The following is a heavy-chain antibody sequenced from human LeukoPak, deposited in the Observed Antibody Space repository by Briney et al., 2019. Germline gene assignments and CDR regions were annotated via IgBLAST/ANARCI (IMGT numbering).Heavy chain of an antibody. CDR2: IKQDGSEK. Sequence: PGGSLRLSCAASGFTFSSYWMTWFRQAPGRGLEWVANIKQDGSEKYYVDSVKGRFTISRDNAKNSLYLQMNSLRAEDTAVYYCARNPDCSGGNCYSFGAFDIWGQGTMVTVSS. V-gene: IGHV3-7*01. CDR1: GFTFSSYW. D-gene: IGHD2-15*01. CDR3: ARNPDCSGGNCYSFGAFDI. J-gene: IGHJ3*02.